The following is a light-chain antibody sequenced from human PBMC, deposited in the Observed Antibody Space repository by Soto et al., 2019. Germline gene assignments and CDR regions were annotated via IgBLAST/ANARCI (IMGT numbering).Light chain of an antibody. CDR1: QSIRSW. CDR3: QQYNSYWT. CDR2: DAS. Sequence: DIQMTQSPSTLSASIGDRVTITCRASQSIRSWLAWYQQKPGRAPKLLIYDASSLESGVPSRFSGSGSGTEFTLTISILQPDDFAIYYCQQYNSYWTFGQGTKVEIK. J-gene: IGKJ1*01. V-gene: IGKV1-5*01.